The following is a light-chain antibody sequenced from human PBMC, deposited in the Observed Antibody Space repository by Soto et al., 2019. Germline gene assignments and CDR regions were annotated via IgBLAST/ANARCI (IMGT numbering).Light chain of an antibody. CDR3: SSYTSSSTRV. Sequence: QSVLTQPASVSGSPGQSITISCTGTSSDVGGYNYVSWYQQHPGKAPKLMIYDVSNRPSGVSNRFSGSKSGNTASLTISGLQAEDEAVYYCSSYTSSSTRVFGTGTKLTVL. V-gene: IGLV2-14*01. CDR1: SSDVGGYNY. CDR2: DVS. J-gene: IGLJ1*01.